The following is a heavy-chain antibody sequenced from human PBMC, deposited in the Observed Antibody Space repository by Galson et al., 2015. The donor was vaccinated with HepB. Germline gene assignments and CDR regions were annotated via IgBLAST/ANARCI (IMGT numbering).Heavy chain of an antibody. V-gene: IGHV4-39*01. CDR3: ARHSGGHTTPFES. J-gene: IGHJ4*02. CDR1: GVSIRSNTYS. D-gene: IGHD3-10*01. CDR2: IYYSGGS. Sequence: LSLTCTVSGVSIRSNTYSWGWIRQPPGKGLEWIGSIYYSGGSYYNPSLKSRVTISLETSKNQFSLQQSSVTAADTAMYYCARHSGGHTTPFESWGQGALVTVSS.